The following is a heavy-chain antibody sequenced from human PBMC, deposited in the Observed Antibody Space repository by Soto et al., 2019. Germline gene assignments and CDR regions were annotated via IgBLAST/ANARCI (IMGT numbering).Heavy chain of an antibody. D-gene: IGHD2-15*01. CDR1: GFTFSSYG. Sequence: QVQLVESVGGVVQPGRSLRLSCAASGFTFSSYGMHWVRQAPGKGLEWVAVISYDGSNKYYADSVKGRFTISRDNSKNTLYLQMNSLRAEDTAVYYCAKDHSGGSSYMYYWGQGTLVTVSS. V-gene: IGHV3-30*18. CDR3: AKDHSGGSSYMYY. CDR2: ISYDGSNK. J-gene: IGHJ4*02.